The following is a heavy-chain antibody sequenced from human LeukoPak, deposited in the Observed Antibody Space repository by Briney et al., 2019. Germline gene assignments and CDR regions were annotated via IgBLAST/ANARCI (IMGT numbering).Heavy chain of an antibody. CDR3: ASLPRKNIVVVPAATDYYGMDV. V-gene: IGHV4-34*01. CDR1: GRSFSGYY. D-gene: IGHD2-2*01. J-gene: IGHJ6*02. CDR2: INHSGST. Sequence: PSETLSLTCAVYGRSFSGYYWSWIRQPPGKGLEWIGEINHSGSTNYNPSLKSRVTISVDTSKNQFSLKLSSVTAADTAVYYCASLPRKNIVVVPAATDYYGMDVWGQGTTVTVSS.